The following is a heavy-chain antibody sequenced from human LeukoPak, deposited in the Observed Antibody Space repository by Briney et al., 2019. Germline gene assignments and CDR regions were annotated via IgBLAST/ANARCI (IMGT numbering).Heavy chain of an antibody. Sequence: SETLSLTCAVSGGSISSSSNYWGWIRQPPGKGLEWIGSICYSGSTNYNPSLKSRVTISLDTSKNQFSLKLSSVTAADTAVYYCARQDYPSQYCSSTSCQMYYFDYWGQGTLVTVSS. J-gene: IGHJ4*02. CDR3: ARQDYPSQYCSSTSCQMYYFDY. V-gene: IGHV4-39*01. CDR1: GGSISSSSNY. D-gene: IGHD2-2*01. CDR2: ICYSGST.